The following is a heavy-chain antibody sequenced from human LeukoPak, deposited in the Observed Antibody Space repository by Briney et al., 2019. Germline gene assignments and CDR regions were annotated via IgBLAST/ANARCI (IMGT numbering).Heavy chain of an antibody. D-gene: IGHD3-9*01. CDR2: INHSGST. CDR3: ARIDWSPRLLGIDY. Sequence: PSETLSLTCAVYGGSFSGYYWSWIRQPPGKGLEWIGEINHSGSTNYNPSLKSRVTISVDTSKNQFSLKLSSVTAADTAVYYCARIDWSPRLLGIDYWGQGTLVTVSS. J-gene: IGHJ4*02. V-gene: IGHV4-34*01. CDR1: GGSFSGYY.